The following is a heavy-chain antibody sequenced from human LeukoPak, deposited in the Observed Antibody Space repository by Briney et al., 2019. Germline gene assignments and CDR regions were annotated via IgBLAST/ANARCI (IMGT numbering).Heavy chain of an antibody. J-gene: IGHJ1*01. CDR1: GGSFSGYY. CDR3: AREGGGGYSSSWPNYKGYFQH. Sequence: PSETLSLTCAVYGGSFSGYYWSWIRQPPGKGLEWIGDINHSGSTNYNPSLKSRVTISVDTSKNPFSLKLSSVTAADTAVYYCAREGGGGYSSSWPNYKGYFQHWGQGTLVTVSS. CDR2: INHSGST. V-gene: IGHV4-34*01. D-gene: IGHD6-13*01.